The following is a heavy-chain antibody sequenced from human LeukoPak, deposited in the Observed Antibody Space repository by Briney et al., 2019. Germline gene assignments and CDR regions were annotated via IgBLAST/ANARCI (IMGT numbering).Heavy chain of an antibody. CDR1: GFSFRKYD. Sequence: PGGSLRLSCAASGFSFRKYDMHWVRQIIGGGLEWVSGIGTLTDTFYSDSAKGRFTISRANGGNSLYLQMNNLRADDTAIYYCVRDQTIDSRPGPSDPFDVWGQGTIVTVSS. CDR3: VRDQTIDSRPGPSDPFDV. V-gene: IGHV3-13*01. J-gene: IGHJ3*01. D-gene: IGHD6-6*01. CDR2: IGTLTDT.